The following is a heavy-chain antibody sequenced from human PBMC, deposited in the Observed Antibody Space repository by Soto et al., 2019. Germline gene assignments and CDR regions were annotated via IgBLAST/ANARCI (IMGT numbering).Heavy chain of an antibody. Sequence: QVRLVQSGAEVTKHGASVKISCETSGYTFTKFHLNWVRQAPGQGIEWVGRINPAGGAANYAQPFQGSVSVTTVTSTSTVYMQLSKLRSEDTAVYYCGTEGDPRLYAAAVFDYWGQETLLSVSS. CDR1: GYTFTKFH. CDR2: INPAGGAA. CDR3: GTEGDPRLYAAAVFDY. D-gene: IGHD2-21*01. J-gene: IGHJ4*02. V-gene: IGHV1-46*01.